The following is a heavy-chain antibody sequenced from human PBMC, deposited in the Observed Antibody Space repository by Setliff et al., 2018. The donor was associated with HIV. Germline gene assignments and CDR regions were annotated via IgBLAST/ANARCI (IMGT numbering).Heavy chain of an antibody. CDR1: GYSINSGFS. J-gene: IGHJ5*02. CDR2: IYQSRSI. Sequence: PSETLSLTCAASGYSINSGFSRAWIRQPPGQGPQWIGSIYQSRSIYYNPSLQSRVTISVDSSKNQFSLNLFSVTAADTAVYYCARPRRVRSRAWYWFDIWGQGTLVTVSS. V-gene: IGHV4-38-2*01. CDR3: ARPRRVRSRAWYWFDI. D-gene: IGHD6-19*01.